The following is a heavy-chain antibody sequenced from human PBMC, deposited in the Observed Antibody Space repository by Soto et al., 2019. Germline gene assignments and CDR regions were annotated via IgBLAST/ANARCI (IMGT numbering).Heavy chain of an antibody. CDR1: GFTFSVYS. CDR3: ARSVEGHIEY. J-gene: IGHJ4*02. Sequence: EVQLVESGGDLVQRGGSLRLSCVASGFTFSVYSMNWVRQAPGKGLEWFSYITSDTKTIKYADSVKGRFTISRDNAKNSVYLQMNSLRDEDTAVYYCARSVEGHIEYWGQGTVVTVSS. CDR2: ITSDTKTI. V-gene: IGHV3-48*02. D-gene: IGHD6-19*01.